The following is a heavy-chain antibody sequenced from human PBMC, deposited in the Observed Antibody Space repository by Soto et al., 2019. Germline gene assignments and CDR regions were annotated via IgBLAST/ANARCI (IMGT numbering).Heavy chain of an antibody. J-gene: IGHJ4*02. V-gene: IGHV1-3*01. CDR3: ARSVVRGVISPFFY. CDR2: INAGNGNT. Sequence: ASVKVSCKASGYTFTSYAMHWVRQAPGQRLEWMGWINAGNGNTKYSQKFQGRVTITRDTSASTAYMELSSLRSEDTAVYYWARSVVRGVISPFFYWGQGTLVTVSS. D-gene: IGHD3-10*01. CDR1: GYTFTSYA.